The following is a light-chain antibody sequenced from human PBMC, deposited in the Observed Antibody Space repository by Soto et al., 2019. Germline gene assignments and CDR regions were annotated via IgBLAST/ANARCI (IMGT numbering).Light chain of an antibody. J-gene: IGKJ1*01. CDR2: GAS. CDR1: QSVSGNY. CDR3: HQYGSSPPT. V-gene: IGKV3-20*01. Sequence: EILLTQSPGTLSWSAGERATLSCSASQSVSGNYLAWYQQKPGQAPRLLMSGASNRATGIPDGFTGSGSGTDFTLTISRLEPEDFAVYYCHQYGSSPPTFGQGTKVDIK.